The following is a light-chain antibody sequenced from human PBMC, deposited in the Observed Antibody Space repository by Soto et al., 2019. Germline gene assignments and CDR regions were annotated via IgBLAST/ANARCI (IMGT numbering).Light chain of an antibody. CDR1: SSNIGAGYD. J-gene: IGLJ1*01. V-gene: IGLV1-40*01. Sequence: QSVLTQPPSVSGAPGQRVTISCTGSSSNIGAGYDVHWYQQLPGTAPKLLIYGNSNRPSGVPDRFSGSKSGTSASLAITGLQAEDEADYYCQSYDSSLSEVLGNGTKVTVL. CDR3: QSYDSSLSEV. CDR2: GNS.